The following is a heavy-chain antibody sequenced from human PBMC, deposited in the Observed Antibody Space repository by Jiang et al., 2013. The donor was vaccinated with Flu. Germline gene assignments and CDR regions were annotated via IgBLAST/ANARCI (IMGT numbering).Heavy chain of an antibody. D-gene: IGHD2-8*01. CDR1: GFTFSSYS. CDR2: ISSSSSTI. J-gene: IGHJ3*02. V-gene: IGHV3-48*01. CDR3: AGTDILLDGFDI. Sequence: LVESGGGLVQPGGSLRLSCAASGFTFSSYSMNWVRQAPGKGLEWVSYISSSSSTIYYADSVKGRFTISRDNAKNSLYLQMNSLRAEDTAVYYCAGTDILLDGFDIWGQGTMVTVSS.